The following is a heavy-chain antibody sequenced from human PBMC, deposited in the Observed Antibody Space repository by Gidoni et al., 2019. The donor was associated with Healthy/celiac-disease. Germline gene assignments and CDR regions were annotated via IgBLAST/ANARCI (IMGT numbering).Heavy chain of an antibody. CDR2: IWYDGSNK. V-gene: IGHV3-33*01. J-gene: IGHJ6*02. CDR3: ARDGGGYTEGMDV. D-gene: IGHD5-12*01. Sequence: QVQLVESGGGVVQPGRSLRLSCAASGFTFSSYGMHWVRQAPGKGLEWVAVIWYDGSNKDYADSVKGRFTISRDNSKNTLYLQMNSLRAEDTAVYYCARDGGGYTEGMDVWGQGTTVTVSS. CDR1: GFTFSSYG.